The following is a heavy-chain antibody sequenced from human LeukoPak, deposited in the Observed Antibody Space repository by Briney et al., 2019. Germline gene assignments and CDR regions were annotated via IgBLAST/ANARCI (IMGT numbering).Heavy chain of an antibody. CDR1: GFTFSTYW. CDR3: ARGIDILTGSPFDY. CDR2: ISSSSSYI. D-gene: IGHD3-9*01. V-gene: IGHV3-21*01. Sequence: GGSLRLSCAASGFTFSTYWMHWVRQAPGKGLEWVSSISSSSSYIYYADSVKGRFTISRDNAKNSLYLQMNSLRAEDTAVYYCARGIDILTGSPFDYWGQGTLVTVSS. J-gene: IGHJ4*02.